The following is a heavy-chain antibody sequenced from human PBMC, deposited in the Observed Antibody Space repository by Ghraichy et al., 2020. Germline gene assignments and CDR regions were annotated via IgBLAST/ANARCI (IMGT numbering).Heavy chain of an antibody. D-gene: IGHD1-26*01. J-gene: IGHJ3*02. Sequence: SQTLSLTCAISGDSVSTNNAAWNWIRQSPSRGLEWLGRTYYRSKWFSEYAPPVKSRITINSDTSKNQFSLHLNSVTPWDTAVYYCARDSDGIGKTAFDIWGQGTMVTVSS. V-gene: IGHV6-1*01. CDR3: ARDSDGIGKTAFDI. CDR2: TYYRSKWFS. CDR1: GDSVSTNNAA.